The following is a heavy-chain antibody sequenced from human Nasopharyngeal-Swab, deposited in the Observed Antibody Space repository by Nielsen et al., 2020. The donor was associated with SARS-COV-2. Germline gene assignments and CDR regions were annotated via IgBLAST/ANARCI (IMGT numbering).Heavy chain of an antibody. CDR1: GFTFSTYN. D-gene: IGHD6-13*01. CDR2: ISGRTTYI. Sequence: GGSLRLSCAASGFTFSTYNMHWVRQAPGKGPEWVSSISGRTTYIYYADSMKGRFTISRDNAKNSLYLQMSSLRAEDTAIYYCARGGQQPLWGQGTLVTVSS. V-gene: IGHV3-21*01. J-gene: IGHJ4*02. CDR3: ARGGQQPL.